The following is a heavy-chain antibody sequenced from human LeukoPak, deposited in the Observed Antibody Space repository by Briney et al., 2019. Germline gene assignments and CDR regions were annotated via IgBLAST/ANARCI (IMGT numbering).Heavy chain of an antibody. V-gene: IGHV1-46*01. CDR2: INPSGGST. CDR3: GVYCSSTSCYDY. CDR1: GYTFTSYY. J-gene: IGHJ4*02. Sequence: GASVKVSCKASGYTFTSYYMHWVRQAPGQGLEWMGIINPSGGSTSYAQKFQGRVTMTRDTSTSTVYMELSSLRSEDTAVYHCGVYCSSTSCYDYWGQGTLVTVSS. D-gene: IGHD2-2*01.